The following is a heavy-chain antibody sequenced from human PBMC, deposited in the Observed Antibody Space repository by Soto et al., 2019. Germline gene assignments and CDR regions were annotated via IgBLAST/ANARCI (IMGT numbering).Heavy chain of an antibody. J-gene: IGHJ2*01. V-gene: IGHV3-74*01. CDR1: GFTFSSYW. CDR3: ARVGQGAWYFDL. Sequence: EGQLVESGGGLVQPGGSLTLSCAASGFTFSSYWMHWVRQAPGKGVVWVSRINPDGRGTNYADSEKGRFTTSRDNAKNTLYLQMNSLRPEDTAVYYCARVGQGAWYFDLWGRGTLVTVSS. CDR2: INPDGRGT. D-gene: IGHD1-26*01.